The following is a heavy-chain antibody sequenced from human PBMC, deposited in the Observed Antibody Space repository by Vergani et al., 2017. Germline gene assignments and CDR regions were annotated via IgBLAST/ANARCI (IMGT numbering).Heavy chain of an antibody. J-gene: IGHJ6*03. CDR1: GFTFSSYA. CDR3: ARAYDPKSIAALSYYYYYYMDV. CDR2: ISYDGSNK. D-gene: IGHD6-6*01. V-gene: IGHV3-30-3*01. Sequence: QVQLVESGGGVVQPGRSLRLSCAASGFTFSSYAMHWVRQAPGKGLEWVAVISYDGSNKYYADSVKSRFTISRDNSKNTLYLQMNSLRAEDTAVYYCARAYDPKSIAALSYYYYYYMDVWGKXP.